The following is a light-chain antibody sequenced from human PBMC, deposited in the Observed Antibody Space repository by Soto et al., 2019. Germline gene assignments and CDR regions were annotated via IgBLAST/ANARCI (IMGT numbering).Light chain of an antibody. CDR1: QSISSW. CDR3: QQYNNWPLTWT. J-gene: IGKJ1*01. V-gene: IGKV1-5*01. CDR2: AAS. Sequence: DIQMTQSPSTLSASVGDRVSITCRASQSISSWLAWYQQKPGKAPKLLIYAASSLQSGVPSRFSGSGSGTEFTLTISSLQSEDFAVYYCQQYNNWPLTWTFGQGTKVDIK.